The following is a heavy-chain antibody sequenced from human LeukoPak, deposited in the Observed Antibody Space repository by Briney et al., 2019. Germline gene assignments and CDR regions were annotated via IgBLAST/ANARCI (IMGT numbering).Heavy chain of an antibody. CDR2: IIPIFGTA. J-gene: IGHJ6*02. CDR3: ASPTGHYDFKSMDV. D-gene: IGHD3-3*01. CDR1: GGTFSIYA. V-gene: IGHV1-69*13. Sequence: SVKVSCKASGGTFSIYAISWVRQAPGQGLEWMGGIIPIFGTANYAQKFQGRVTITADESTSTAYMELSSLRSEDTAVYYCASPTGHYDFKSMDVWGQGTTVTVSS.